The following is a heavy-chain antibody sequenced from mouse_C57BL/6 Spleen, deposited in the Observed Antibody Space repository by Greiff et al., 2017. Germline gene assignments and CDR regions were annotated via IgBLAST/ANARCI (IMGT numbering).Heavy chain of an antibody. CDR3: ARNYYCYY. Sequence: QVQLQQPGAELVMPGASVKLSCKASGYTFTSYWMHWVKQRPGQGLEWIGEIDPSDSYTNYNQKFKGKSTLTVDKSSSTAYMQLSSLTSEDSAVYYCARNYYCYYWGQGTTLTVSS. CDR2: IDPSDSYT. CDR1: GYTFTSYW. V-gene: IGHV1-69*01. J-gene: IGHJ2*01.